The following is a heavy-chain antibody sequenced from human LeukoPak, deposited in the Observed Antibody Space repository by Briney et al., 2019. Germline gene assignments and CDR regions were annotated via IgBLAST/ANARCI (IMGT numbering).Heavy chain of an antibody. Sequence: PGGSLRPSCAASGFIFSSYGMHWVRQAPGKGLEWVAVISYDGSEKYYAESVKGRFTISRDSSKNTLYLQMNSLRAEDTAIYYCAKVVGDFNFWGQGTLVTVSS. CDR3: AKVVGDFNF. CDR2: ISYDGSEK. D-gene: IGHD4-17*01. J-gene: IGHJ4*02. V-gene: IGHV3-30*18. CDR1: GFIFSSYG.